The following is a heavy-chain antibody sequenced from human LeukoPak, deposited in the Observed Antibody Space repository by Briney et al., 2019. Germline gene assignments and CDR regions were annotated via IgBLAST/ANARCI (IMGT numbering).Heavy chain of an antibody. CDR3: AGLRGIKLAY. D-gene: IGHD3-10*01. Sequence: SETLSLTCTVSGGSVSSSSYYWGSIRQSPGKGLEWIGSISYSGSTYYNPSLKSRVTVSVDTSKNQFSLKLSSVTAADTAVYYCAGLRGIKLAYWGQGTLVTVSS. V-gene: IGHV4-39*01. CDR2: ISYSGST. CDR1: GGSVSSSSYY. J-gene: IGHJ4*02.